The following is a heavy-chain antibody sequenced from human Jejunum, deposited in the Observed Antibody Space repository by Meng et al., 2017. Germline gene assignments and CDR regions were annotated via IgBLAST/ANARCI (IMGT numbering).Heavy chain of an antibody. CDR1: GPTFNSDW. Sequence: EVQLVGSGGGLVQPGGSLRLSCAASGPTFNSDWMYWARQAPGKGLVWLSRINSDGSSTNYADSVKGRFTISRDNAKNTLYLQMSSLRAEDTAVYYCASNRGIWGQGTLVTVSS. CDR3: ASNRGI. D-gene: IGHD2/OR15-2a*01. J-gene: IGHJ4*02. CDR2: INSDGSST. V-gene: IGHV3-74*01.